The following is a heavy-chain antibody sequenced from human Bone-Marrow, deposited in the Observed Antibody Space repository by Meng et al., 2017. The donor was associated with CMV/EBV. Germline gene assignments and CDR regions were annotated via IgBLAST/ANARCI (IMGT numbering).Heavy chain of an antibody. CDR2: IYYSGST. CDR3: ARYYDSSEYYFDY. Sequence: SETLSLTCTVSGGSVSSGSYYWSWIRQPPGKGLEWIGYIYYSGSTNYNPSLKCRVTISVDTSKNQFSLKLSSVTAADTAVYYCARYYDSSEYYFDYWGQGTLVTVSS. J-gene: IGHJ4*02. V-gene: IGHV4-61*01. CDR1: GGSVSSGSYY. D-gene: IGHD3-22*01.